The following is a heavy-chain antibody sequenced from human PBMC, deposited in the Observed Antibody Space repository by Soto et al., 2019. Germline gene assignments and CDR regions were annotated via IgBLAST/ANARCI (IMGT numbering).Heavy chain of an antibody. D-gene: IGHD3-10*01. CDR1: GYTFTNYW. CDR3: ARNVCGDSYCPYGMDV. V-gene: IGHV5-51*01. CDR2: IYPGGSET. Sequence: GESLKVSWKPSGYTFTNYWIAWVRQMPGKGLEWMGIIYPGGSETRYSPSFQGQVSISADKSITTAYLQWSSLKASDTAMYFWARNVCGDSYCPYGMDV. J-gene: IGHJ6*01.